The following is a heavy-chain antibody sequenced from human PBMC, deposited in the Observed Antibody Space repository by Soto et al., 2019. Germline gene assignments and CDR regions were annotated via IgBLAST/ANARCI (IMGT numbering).Heavy chain of an antibody. CDR2: ISAGGGSP. CDR1: GFIFNNYA. V-gene: IGHV3-23*01. J-gene: IGHJ4*02. D-gene: IGHD3-9*01. CDR3: AKDGDSYDFVTGYYLTGHYFDY. Sequence: PGGSLRLSCAASGFIFNNYAMSWVRQAPGKGLEWVSFISAGGGSPNYADSVKGRFTISRDNSKNMVYLQMNSLRAEDTAVYYCAKDGDSYDFVTGYYLTGHYFDYWGQGTPVTVSS.